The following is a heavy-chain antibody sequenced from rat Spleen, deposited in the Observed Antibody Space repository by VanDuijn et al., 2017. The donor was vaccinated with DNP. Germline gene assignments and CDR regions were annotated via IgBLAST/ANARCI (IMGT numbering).Heavy chain of an antibody. V-gene: IGHV5-22*01. D-gene: IGHD1-4*01. Sequence: EVRLVESGGGLVQPGRSLKLSCAASGFTFSDFYMAWVRQAPTKGLEWVAYISYDGGRTYNGDSMKGRFTISRDIAKNTLYLQMNSLRSEDTATYYCARHVLPLRVWDYWGQGVMVTVSS. CDR3: ARHVLPLRVWDY. J-gene: IGHJ2*01. CDR2: ISYDGGRT. CDR1: GFTFSDFY.